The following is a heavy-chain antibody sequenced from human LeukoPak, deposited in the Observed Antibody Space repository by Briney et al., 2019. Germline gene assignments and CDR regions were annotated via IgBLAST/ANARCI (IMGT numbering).Heavy chain of an antibody. J-gene: IGHJ4*02. V-gene: IGHV3-7*01. Sequence: GGSLRLSCAASGFTFSSYWMGWVRQAPGKGLEWVANIKRDGSEKYFVDSVKGRFTISRDNAKNSLYLQVNSLRAEDTAVYYCARVNYYAYDYWGQGTLVTVSS. CDR1: GFTFSSYW. CDR2: IKRDGSEK. CDR3: ARVNYYAYDY. D-gene: IGHD3-16*01.